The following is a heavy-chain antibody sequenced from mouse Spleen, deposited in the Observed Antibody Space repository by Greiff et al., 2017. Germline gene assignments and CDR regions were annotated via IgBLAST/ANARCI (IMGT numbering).Heavy chain of an antibody. CDR2: ISGGGSYT. Sequence: EVQLMESGGGLVKPGGSLKLSCAASGFTFSSYGMSWVRQTPEKRLEWVATISGGGSYTYYPDSVKGRFTISRDNAKNNLYLQMSSLRSEDTALYYCARHARYDVWFAYWGQGTLVTVSA. CDR3: ARHARYDVWFAY. D-gene: IGHD2-14*01. V-gene: IGHV5-9-2*01. CDR1: GFTFSSYG. J-gene: IGHJ3*01.